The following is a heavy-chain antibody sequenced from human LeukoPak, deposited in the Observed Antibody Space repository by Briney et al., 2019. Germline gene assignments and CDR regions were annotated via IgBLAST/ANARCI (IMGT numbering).Heavy chain of an antibody. V-gene: IGHV3-48*02. CDR2: IHSSSGTV. J-gene: IGHJ3*02. CDR3: ARDRLGAGSFDI. CDR1: GFTFSTYI. D-gene: IGHD7-27*01. Sequence: GALRLSCAASGFTFSTYIMNWVRQAPGKGLEWISYIHSSSGTVYYADSVKGRFTISRDNAKNSLYLQMNSLRDEDTAVYYCARDRLGAGSFDIWGQGTMVTVSS.